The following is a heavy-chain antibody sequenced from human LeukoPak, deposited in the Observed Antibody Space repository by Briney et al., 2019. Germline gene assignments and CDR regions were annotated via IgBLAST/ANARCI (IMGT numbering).Heavy chain of an antibody. V-gene: IGHV4-59*08. D-gene: IGHD4-4*01. CDR3: ARHFDYSYYYGMDV. J-gene: IGHJ6*02. CDR2: IYYSGST. CDR1: GGSTSSYY. Sequence: SETLSLTCTVSGGSTSSYYWSWIRQPPGKGLEWIGYIYYSGSTNYNPSLKSRVTISVDTSKNQFSLKLSSVTAADTAVYYCARHFDYSYYYGMDVWGQGTTVTVSS.